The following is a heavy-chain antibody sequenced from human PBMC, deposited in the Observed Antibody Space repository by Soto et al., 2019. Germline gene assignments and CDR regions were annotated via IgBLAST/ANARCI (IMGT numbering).Heavy chain of an antibody. V-gene: IGHV3-23*01. CDR2: IICSGDNT. D-gene: IGHD4-17*01. CDR3: AKDPLTVTPYFDY. Sequence: EVQVLESGGGLVQPGGSLRLSCAASGFTFSNYAMSWVLQAPGKGLEWVSTIICSGDNTDYVDSVKCRFTISRDNSKNTLYLQMNSLRAEDTAVYYCAKDPLTVTPYFDYWGQGTLVTVSS. CDR1: GFTFSNYA. J-gene: IGHJ4*02.